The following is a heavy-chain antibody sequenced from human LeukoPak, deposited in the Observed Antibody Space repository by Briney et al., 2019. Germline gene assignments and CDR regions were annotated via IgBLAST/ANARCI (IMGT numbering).Heavy chain of an antibody. CDR3: ARDPYSGNYGPYYYYYMDV. Sequence: SGGSLRLSCAASGFTFSSYNMNWVRQAPGKGLEWISSITRNSNYIYYADSVKGRFTISRDNGKSSLFLQMDSLRAEDTAIYFRARDPYSGNYGPYYYYYMDVWGKGTTVTVSS. J-gene: IGHJ6*03. D-gene: IGHD3-3*01. CDR1: GFTFSSYN. V-gene: IGHV3-21*01. CDR2: ITRNSNYI.